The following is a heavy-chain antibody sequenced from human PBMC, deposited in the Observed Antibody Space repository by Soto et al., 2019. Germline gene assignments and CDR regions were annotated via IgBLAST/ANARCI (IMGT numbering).Heavy chain of an antibody. CDR1: GGTFSSYA. V-gene: IGHV1-69*01. Sequence: QVQLVQSGAEVKKPGSSVKVSCKVSGGTFSSYAISWVREAPGQGREWMGGIIPIFGTANYAQKYQGRVTITADESTSTAYIELSSLRSEDTAVYYCASGVQLERRRLDYWGQGTLVTVSS. D-gene: IGHD1-1*01. CDR2: IIPIFGTA. J-gene: IGHJ4*02. CDR3: ASGVQLERRRLDY.